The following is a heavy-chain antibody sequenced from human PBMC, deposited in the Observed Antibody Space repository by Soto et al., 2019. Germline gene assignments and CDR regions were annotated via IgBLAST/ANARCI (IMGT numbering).Heavy chain of an antibody. D-gene: IGHD7-27*01. CDR2: QRGNT. Sequence: QVQLQESGPGLVKPSETLSLTCTVSGASVSSNSYHWTWIRQPPGKGLEWIGQRGNTNDNPSLKRRITISVDTSKNQFSLTLSSVTAADTAVYYCAVYKEWGAGDGYWGQGTLVTVSS. J-gene: IGHJ4*02. CDR3: AVYKEWGAGDGY. CDR1: GASVSSNSYH. V-gene: IGHV4-61*01.